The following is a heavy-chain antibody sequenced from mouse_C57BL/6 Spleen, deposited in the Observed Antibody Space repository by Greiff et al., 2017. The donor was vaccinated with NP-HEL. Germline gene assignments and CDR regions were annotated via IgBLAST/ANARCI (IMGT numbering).Heavy chain of an antibody. V-gene: IGHV1-80*01. CDR1: GYAFSSYW. J-gene: IGHJ2*01. CDR2: IYPGDGDT. D-gene: IGHD2-4*01. CDR3: ASDYVFSFDY. Sequence: VMLVESGAELVKPGASVKISCKASGYAFSSYWMNWVKQRPGKGLEWIGQIYPGDGDTNYNGKFKGKATLTADKSSSTAYMQLSSLTSEDSAVYFCASDYVFSFDYWGQGTTLTVSS.